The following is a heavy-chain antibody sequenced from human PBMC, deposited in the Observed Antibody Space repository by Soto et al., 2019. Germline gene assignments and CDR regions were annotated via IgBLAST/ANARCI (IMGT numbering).Heavy chain of an antibody. D-gene: IGHD6-19*01. Sequence: EVQLVESGGGLVQPGGSLILSGAASGFTFSGYWMNWVRQAPGKGLEWVANIKQDGGEKYYVDSVKGRFTISRDNAKNSLYLQMNSLRAEDTAVYYCARDRWWLVHWGQGTLVTVSS. CDR2: IKQDGGEK. V-gene: IGHV3-7*01. CDR1: GFTFSGYW. J-gene: IGHJ4*02. CDR3: ARDRWWLVH.